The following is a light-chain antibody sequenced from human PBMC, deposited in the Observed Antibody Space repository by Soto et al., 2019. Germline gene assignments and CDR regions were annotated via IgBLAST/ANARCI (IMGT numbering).Light chain of an antibody. CDR3: QQYGSSLWT. CDR2: GAS. J-gene: IGKJ1*01. V-gene: IGKV3-15*01. Sequence: EIVMTQSPATLSVSPGERATLSCRASQSVRSNLAWYQQKPGQSPRLLIYGASTRATGIPARFSGSGSGTEFTLTISGLQSEDFAVYYCQQYGSSLWTFGQGTKVDIK. CDR1: QSVRSN.